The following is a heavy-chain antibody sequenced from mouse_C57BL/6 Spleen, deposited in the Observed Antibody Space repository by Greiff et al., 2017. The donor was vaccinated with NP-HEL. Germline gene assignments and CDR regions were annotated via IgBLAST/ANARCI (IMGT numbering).Heavy chain of an antibody. J-gene: IGHJ2*01. V-gene: IGHV1-9*01. CDR2: LLPGSGST. CDR3: ARLYYGSSYYFDY. Sequence: VQLQQSGAELMKPGASVKLSCKATGYTFTGYWIEWVKQRPGHGLEWIGELLPGSGSTNYNEQFKGKATFTADTSSNTAYMQLSSLTTEDSAIYYCARLYYGSSYYFDYWGQGTTLTVSS. D-gene: IGHD1-1*01. CDR1: GYTFTGYW.